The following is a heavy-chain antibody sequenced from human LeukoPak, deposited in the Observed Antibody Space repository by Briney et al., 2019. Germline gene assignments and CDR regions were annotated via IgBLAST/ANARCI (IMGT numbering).Heavy chain of an antibody. CDR3: AREYCSSTSCYDPHFDY. J-gene: IGHJ4*02. Sequence: SETLFLTCAVSGGSISSGGYSWSWIRQPPGKGLEWIGYIYHSGSTYYNPSLKSRVTISVDRSKNQFSLKLSSVTAADTAVYYCAREYCSSTSCYDPHFDYWGQGTLVTVSS. CDR2: IYHSGST. D-gene: IGHD2-2*01. V-gene: IGHV4-30-2*01. CDR1: GGSISSGGYS.